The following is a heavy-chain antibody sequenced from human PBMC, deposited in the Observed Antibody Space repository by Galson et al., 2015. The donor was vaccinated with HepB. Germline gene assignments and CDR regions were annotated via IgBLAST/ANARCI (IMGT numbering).Heavy chain of an antibody. CDR1: GFTFDDYT. Sequence: LRLSCAASGFTFDDYTMHWVRQAPGKGLEWVSLISWDGGSTYYADSVKGRFTISRDNSKNSLYLQMNSLRTEDTALYYCATLAAGIDYWGQGTLVTVSS. V-gene: IGHV3-43*01. CDR2: ISWDGGST. J-gene: IGHJ4*02. D-gene: IGHD6-25*01. CDR3: ATLAAGIDY.